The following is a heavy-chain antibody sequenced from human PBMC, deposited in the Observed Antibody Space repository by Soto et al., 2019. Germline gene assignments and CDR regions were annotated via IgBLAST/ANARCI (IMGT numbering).Heavy chain of an antibody. D-gene: IGHD4-4*01. J-gene: IGHJ6*02. CDR2: ISAYNGNT. V-gene: IGHV1-18*01. Sequence: ASVKVSCKASGYTFTSYGISWVRQAPGQGLEWMGWISAYNGNTNYAQKLQGRVTMTTDTSTSTAYMELRSLRSDDTAVYHCARDLRRYSNGLGYGMDVWGQGTTVTVSS. CDR1: GYTFTSYG. CDR3: ARDLRRYSNGLGYGMDV.